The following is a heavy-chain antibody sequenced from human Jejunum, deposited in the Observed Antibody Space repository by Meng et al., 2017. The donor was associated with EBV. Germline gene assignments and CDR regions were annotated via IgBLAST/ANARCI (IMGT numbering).Heavy chain of an antibody. V-gene: IGHV2-5*02. Sequence: QITLKESGPPLVKPTQTLTLTCTFSGFSLTTNGVGVGWIRQPPGKALEWLAVIYWDDSRLYSPSLNSRLTITKDTSKSQVVLTMTDMDPVDTATYYCAHKGSGSYPLDYWGQGTLVTVSS. CDR1: GFSLTTNGVG. J-gene: IGHJ4*02. CDR2: IYWDDSR. CDR3: AHKGSGSYPLDY. D-gene: IGHD1-26*01.